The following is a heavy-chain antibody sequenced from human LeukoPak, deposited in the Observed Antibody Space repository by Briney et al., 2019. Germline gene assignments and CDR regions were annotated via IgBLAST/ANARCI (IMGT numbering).Heavy chain of an antibody. CDR2: ISYDGSNK. V-gene: IGHV3-30*03. Sequence: GGSLRLSCAASGFTFSSYGMHWVRQAPGKGLEWVAVISYDGSNKYYADSVKGRFTISRDNSKNTLCLQMNSLRAEDTAVYYCARGGKRPIAARPVDYWGQGTLVTVSS. D-gene: IGHD6-6*01. CDR3: ARGGKRPIAARPVDY. J-gene: IGHJ4*02. CDR1: GFTFSSYG.